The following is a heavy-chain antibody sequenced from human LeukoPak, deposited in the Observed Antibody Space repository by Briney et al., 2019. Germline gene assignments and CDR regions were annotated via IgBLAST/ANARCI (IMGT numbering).Heavy chain of an antibody. CDR2: IYYTGNT. D-gene: IGHD6-19*01. V-gene: IGHV4-39*07. Sequence: SETLSLTCTVSGGSISSTSYYWGWIRQPPGKGLEWIGSIYYTGNTYYNPSLKSRVTISVDTSKNQFSLKLSSVTAADTAVYYCAWAVAGRHDEYYFDYWGQGTLVTVSS. CDR1: GGSISSTSYY. J-gene: IGHJ4*02. CDR3: AWAVAGRHDEYYFDY.